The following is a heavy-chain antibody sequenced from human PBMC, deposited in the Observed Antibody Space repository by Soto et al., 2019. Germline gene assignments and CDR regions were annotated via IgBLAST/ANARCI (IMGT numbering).Heavy chain of an antibody. Sequence: ASVKVSCKASGYTFTSYYMHWVRQAPGQGLEWMGIINPSGGSTSYAQKFQGRVTMTRDTSTSTVYMELSSLRSEDTAVYYCARDVYLLRPGNWFDPWGQGTLVTVSS. CDR3: ARDVYLLRPGNWFDP. J-gene: IGHJ5*02. D-gene: IGHD3-3*01. V-gene: IGHV1-46*03. CDR1: GYTFTSYY. CDR2: INPSGGST.